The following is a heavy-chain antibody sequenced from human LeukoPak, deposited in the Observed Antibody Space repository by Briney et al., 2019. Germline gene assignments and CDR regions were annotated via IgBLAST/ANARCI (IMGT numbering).Heavy chain of an antibody. D-gene: IGHD2-8*01. Sequence: GGSLRLSCAASGFTFSSYWMHWVRQALGKGLVWVSRINSDASSTSYADSVKGRFTISRDNAKNTLYLQMNSLRAEDTAVYYCARVQGHPPNGLDVWGQGAMVTVSS. J-gene: IGHJ3*01. CDR1: GFTFSSYW. CDR2: INSDASST. CDR3: ARVQGHPPNGLDV. V-gene: IGHV3-74*01.